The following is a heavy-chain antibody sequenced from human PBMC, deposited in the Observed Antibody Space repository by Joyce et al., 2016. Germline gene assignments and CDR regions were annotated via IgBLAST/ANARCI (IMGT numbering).Heavy chain of an antibody. CDR1: GGSLSNYF. V-gene: IGHV4-34*01. Sequence: QVHLQQWGAGLLKPSETLSLSCAVYGGSLSNYFWSGIRQSPGKGLEWIGQINDRGSTTYNPSLKSRVTISVDTSKNQFSLKLSSVAAADTAVYYCARPVYCSATTCAGPFHIWGQGTLVTVSS. CDR2: INDRGST. D-gene: IGHD2-15*01. J-gene: IGHJ4*01. CDR3: ARPVYCSATTCAGPFHI.